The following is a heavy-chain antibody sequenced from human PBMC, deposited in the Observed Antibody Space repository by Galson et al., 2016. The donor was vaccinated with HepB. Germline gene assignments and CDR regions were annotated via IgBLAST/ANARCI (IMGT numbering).Heavy chain of an antibody. CDR2: ISYDGKNR. V-gene: IGHV3-30*04. CDR1: GFTFSGYA. D-gene: IGHD3-10*01. CDR3: ARGPSYIMVRGVPDY. J-gene: IGHJ4*02. Sequence: SLRLSCAASGFTFSGYAMYWVRQAPGKGLEWVAIISYDGKNRYYKDSVKGRFSISRDNSKNTVYLQMNSLRPDDTAVDYCARGPSYIMVRGVPDYWGQGTLVTVSS.